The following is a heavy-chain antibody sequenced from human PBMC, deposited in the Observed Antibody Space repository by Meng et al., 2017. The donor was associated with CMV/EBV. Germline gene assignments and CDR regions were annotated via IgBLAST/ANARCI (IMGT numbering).Heavy chain of an antibody. CDR3: ARLVRRGGTTFRHSDRDFDY. Sequence: ASVKVSCKASGYTFTGYYMHWVRQAPGQGLEWMGWINPNSGGTNYAQKFQGRVTMTRDTSTSTVYMELSSLRSEDTAVYYCARLVRRGGTTFRHSDRDFDYWGQGTLVTVSS. V-gene: IGHV1-2*02. D-gene: IGHD1-1*01. J-gene: IGHJ4*02. CDR2: INPNSGGT. CDR1: GYTFTGYY.